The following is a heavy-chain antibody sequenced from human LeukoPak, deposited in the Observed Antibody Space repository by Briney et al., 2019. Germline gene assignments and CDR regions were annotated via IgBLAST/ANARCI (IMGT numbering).Heavy chain of an antibody. Sequence: PSETLSLTCTVSGGSISSGGYYWSWIRQHPGKGLEWIGEINHSGSTNYNPSLKSRVTISVDTSKNQFSLKLSSVTAADTAVYYCAGGLDYYDSSGFGSGIDYWGQGTLVTVSS. CDR1: GGSISSGGYY. CDR3: AGGLDYYDSSGFGSGIDY. D-gene: IGHD3-22*01. J-gene: IGHJ4*02. V-gene: IGHV4-39*07. CDR2: INHSGST.